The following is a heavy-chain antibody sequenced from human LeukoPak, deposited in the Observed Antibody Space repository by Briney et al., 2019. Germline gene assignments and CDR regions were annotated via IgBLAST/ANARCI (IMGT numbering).Heavy chain of an antibody. CDR2: TYYRWKSYN. J-gene: IGHJ4*02. CDR1: GDSVSSNSAA. V-gene: IGHV6-1*01. Sequence: SQTLSLTCDISGDSVSSNSAAWNWIRQSPSRGLEWLGRTYYRWKSYNDYAVSLKSRISISPDTSKHQLSLKLSSVTAADTAVYYCARRRSGYFYYFDYWGQGTLVTVSS. CDR3: ARRRSGYFYYFDY. D-gene: IGHD3-3*01.